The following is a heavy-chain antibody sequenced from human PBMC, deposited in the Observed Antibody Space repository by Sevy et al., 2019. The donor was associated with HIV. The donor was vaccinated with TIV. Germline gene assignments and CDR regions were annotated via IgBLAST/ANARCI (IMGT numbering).Heavy chain of an antibody. D-gene: IGHD3-16*01. CDR2: ISYDGRNNK. V-gene: IGHV3-30*04. Sequence: GGSLRLSCAASGFTFSSYEMNWVRQAPGKGLEWVAVISYDGRNNKYNADSVKGRFTISRDNSKNTVYLQMNSLRAEDTAIYYCARDRGEILSSAFDYWGQGTLVTVSS. J-gene: IGHJ4*02. CDR3: ARDRGEILSSAFDY. CDR1: GFTFSSYE.